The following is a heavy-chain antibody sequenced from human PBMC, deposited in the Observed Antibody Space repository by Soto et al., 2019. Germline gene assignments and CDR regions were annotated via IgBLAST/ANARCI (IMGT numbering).Heavy chain of an antibody. CDR3: ARCVGSGSYYNQYDWFDP. J-gene: IGHJ5*02. V-gene: IGHV1-18*01. CDR1: GYTFTNYG. Sequence: QVQLVQSGGEVKKPGASVKVSCKASGYTFTNYGISWVRQAPGQGLEWMGWINVYNGNTKYAQKVQGRVTMTTDTATSTAYMELRSLRSCETAVYYCARCVGSGSYYNQYDWFDPWGQGTLVTVSS. D-gene: IGHD3-10*01. CDR2: INVYNGNT.